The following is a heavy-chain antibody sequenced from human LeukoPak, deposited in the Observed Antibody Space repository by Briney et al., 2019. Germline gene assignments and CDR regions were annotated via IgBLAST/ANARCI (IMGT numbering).Heavy chain of an antibody. V-gene: IGHV3-66*02. CDR1: GFTVSSNY. CDR2: LYSAGNK. J-gene: IGHJ4*02. D-gene: IGHD2/OR15-2a*01. CDR3: ARAREYLAIDY. Sequence: PGGSLRLSCAASGFTVSSNYMNWVRQAPGKGLEWVSVLYSAGNKFYADSVQGRFTISRDNSKNTLYLHMNSLRPEDTAVYYCARAREYLAIDYWGQGTLVTVSS.